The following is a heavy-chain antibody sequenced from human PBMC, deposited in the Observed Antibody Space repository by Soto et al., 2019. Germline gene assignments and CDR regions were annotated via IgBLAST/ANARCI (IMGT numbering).Heavy chain of an antibody. CDR3: ARGSVYHGSGDDN. CDR1: GFSFSSYS. V-gene: IGHV3-48*01. Sequence: EVQLVESGGGLVQPGGSLRLSCIASGFSFSSYSMNWVRQAPGKGLEWVSYISRSSSTIYHADSVKGRFTISRDNAKNSLYLQMNSLGAEDTAVYYCARGSVYHGSGDDNWGQGILVTVSS. CDR2: ISRSSSTI. J-gene: IGHJ4*02. D-gene: IGHD3-10*01.